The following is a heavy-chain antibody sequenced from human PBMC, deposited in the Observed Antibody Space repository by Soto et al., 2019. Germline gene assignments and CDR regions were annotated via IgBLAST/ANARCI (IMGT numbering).Heavy chain of an antibody. Sequence: QVQLVQSGAEVKKPGASVKVSCKASGYTFTGYYMHWVRQAPGQGLEWMGWINPNSGGTNYAQKFQGWVTMTRDTSIITAYMELSRLRSDDTAVYYCARVRYSSGSTRYYFDYWGQGTLVTVSS. CDR1: GYTFTGYY. D-gene: IGHD6-19*01. V-gene: IGHV1-2*04. CDR3: ARVRYSSGSTRYYFDY. CDR2: INPNSGGT. J-gene: IGHJ4*02.